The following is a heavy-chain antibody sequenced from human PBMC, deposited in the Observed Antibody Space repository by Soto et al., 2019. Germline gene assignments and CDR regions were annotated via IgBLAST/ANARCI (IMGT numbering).Heavy chain of an antibody. CDR3: ARGRTISYYYGSGSFYYFDY. J-gene: IGHJ4*02. Sequence: ASVKVSCKASGYTFTSYDINWVRQATGQGLEWMGWMNPNSGNTGYAQKFQGRVTMTRNTSISTAYMELSSLRSEDTAVYYCARGRTISYYYGSGSFYYFDYWGQGTLVTVSS. D-gene: IGHD3-10*01. CDR1: GYTFTSYD. CDR2: MNPNSGNT. V-gene: IGHV1-8*01.